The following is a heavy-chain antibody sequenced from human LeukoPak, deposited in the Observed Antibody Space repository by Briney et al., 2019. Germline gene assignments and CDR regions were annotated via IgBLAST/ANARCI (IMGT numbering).Heavy chain of an antibody. D-gene: IGHD1-1*01. J-gene: IGHJ6*03. CDR2: VFDSGST. Sequence: SETLSLTCSVSGASFSTNYWSWIRQPPGRGLEWIGYVFDSGSTNYNPSLKSRVTISVDTSTKQFSLRLSSVTAADTFVYYCARLYQQSKWKYYYYYMDVWGKGTAVTVSS. CDR1: GASFSTNY. CDR3: ARLYQQSKWKYYYYYMDV. V-gene: IGHV4-59*01.